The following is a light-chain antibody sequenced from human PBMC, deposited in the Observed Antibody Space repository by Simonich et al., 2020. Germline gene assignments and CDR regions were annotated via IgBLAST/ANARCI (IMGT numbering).Light chain of an antibody. Sequence: SYELTQPPSVSVSPGQTARITCSGDALPKKYAYWYQQKSGQAPVLFIYEDSKQPSGIPESFSGSSSGTMATFTISGAQVEDEADYYCYSTDSSGNHRVFGGGTKLTVL. CDR3: YSTDSSGNHRV. CDR2: EDS. CDR1: ALPKKY. J-gene: IGLJ3*02. V-gene: IGLV3-10*01.